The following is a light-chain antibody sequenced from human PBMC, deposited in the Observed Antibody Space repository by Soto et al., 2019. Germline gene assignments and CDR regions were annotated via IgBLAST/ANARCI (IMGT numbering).Light chain of an antibody. CDR3: QQYNDWPPST. CDR2: DAS. V-gene: IGKV3-15*01. CDR1: QSVSYY. Sequence: VLTHSLGTLSLSPCERATLSFSASQSVSYYLAWYQQKPGQAPRLLIYDASTRATGIPARFSGSGSGTEFTLTISSLQSEDFAVYYCQQYNDWPPSTFGQGTKVDI. J-gene: IGKJ1*01.